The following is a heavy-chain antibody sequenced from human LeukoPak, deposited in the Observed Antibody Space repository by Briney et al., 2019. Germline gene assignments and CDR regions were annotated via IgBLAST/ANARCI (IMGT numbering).Heavy chain of an antibody. J-gene: IGHJ4*02. D-gene: IGHD2-21*01. CDR3: TTYYVGEGGRGH. V-gene: IGHV4-61*08. CDR1: GDSVSSAGYH. Sequence: SQTLSLTCSVSGDSVSSAGYHWSWIRQAPGKGLEWIGHSGSPSYNPSLKSRVMISIDTSKNQFSLKVSTVTAADTAVYYCTTYYVGEGGRGHWGPGTLVTVSS. CDR2: SGSP.